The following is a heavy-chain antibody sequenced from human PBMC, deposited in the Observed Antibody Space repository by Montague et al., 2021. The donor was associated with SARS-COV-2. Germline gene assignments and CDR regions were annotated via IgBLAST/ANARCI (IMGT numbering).Heavy chain of an antibody. Sequence: TLSLTCSVSGGSISGHYWSWIRQPPGKALEWLARIDWDDDKYYSTSLKTRLTISKDTSKNQVVLRMTNMDPADTATYYCARNGVEPRGSGRYYSGNWLDPWGQGTLVTVSS. CDR2: IDWDDDK. CDR3: ARNGVEPRGSGRYYSGNWLDP. J-gene: IGHJ5*02. D-gene: IGHD3-10*01. V-gene: IGHV2-70*11. CDR1: GGSISGHY.